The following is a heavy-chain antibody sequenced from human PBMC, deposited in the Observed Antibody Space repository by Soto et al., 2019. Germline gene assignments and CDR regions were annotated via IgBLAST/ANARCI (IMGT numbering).Heavy chain of an antibody. CDR3: TKDRPFTGGGVIAT. D-gene: IGHD3-16*02. CDR1: GLNFVDAW. CDR2: IRSKPSGGTS. Sequence: EVQLVESGGGLVNPGGSLRLSCAASGLNFVDAWMTWVHQAPGRGPEWVGLIRSKPSGGTSDYAAPVKGRFILSRDDSKNMVYLQMNSLKTEDTAVYYCTKDRPFTGGGVIATWGQGTVVTVSS. J-gene: IGHJ3*01. V-gene: IGHV3-15*01.